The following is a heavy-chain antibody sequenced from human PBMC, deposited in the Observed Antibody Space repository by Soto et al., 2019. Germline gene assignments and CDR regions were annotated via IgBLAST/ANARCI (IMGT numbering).Heavy chain of an antibody. CDR1: GDSVSSSNC. D-gene: IGHD6-6*01. V-gene: IGHV4-4*02. CDR2: IYHGGAT. J-gene: IGHJ4*02. CDR3: ARAKDIATRLDY. Sequence: SETLSLTCAVSGDSVSSSNCWTWVRQPPGKGLDWIGEIYHGGATNYNPSLKSRVLISVDKSKNQISLKLNSVTAADTAVYYCARAKDIATRLDYWGQGTLVTVSS.